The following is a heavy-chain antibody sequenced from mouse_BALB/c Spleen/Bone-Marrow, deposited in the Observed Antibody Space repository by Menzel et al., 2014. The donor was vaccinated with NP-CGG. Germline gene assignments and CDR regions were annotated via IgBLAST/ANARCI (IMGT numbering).Heavy chain of an antibody. CDR2: ILPGSGST. Sequence: VQLQQSGAELMKPGASVKISCKATGYTFSSYWIEWVKQRPGHGLEWIGEILPGSGSTNYNEKFKGKATFTADTSSNTAYMQRRSLAAEESAVYYCGRRVSAANCWGQGTTVTVSS. J-gene: IGHJ2*01. CDR1: GYTFSSYW. V-gene: IGHV1-9*01. D-gene: IGHD1-2*01. CDR3: GRRVSAANC.